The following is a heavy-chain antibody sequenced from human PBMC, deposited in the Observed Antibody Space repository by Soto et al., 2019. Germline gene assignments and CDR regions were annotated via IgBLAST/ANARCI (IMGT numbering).Heavy chain of an antibody. V-gene: IGHV3-11*06. D-gene: IGHD3-3*02. CDR3: ARDGISTPGPFDN. Sequence: QVQLVESGGGLVKPGGSLRLSCAASGFNFSDQYMSWIRQAPGKWLEWVSYISYSSSYSSYADSVRGRFTISRDNAKNSLYLQMNSLRAEDTAVYYCARDGISTPGPFDNWGQGTLVTVSS. CDR2: ISYSSSYS. CDR1: GFNFSDQY. J-gene: IGHJ4*02.